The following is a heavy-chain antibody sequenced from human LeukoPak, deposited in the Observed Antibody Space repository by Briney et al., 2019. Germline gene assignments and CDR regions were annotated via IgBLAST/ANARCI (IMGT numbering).Heavy chain of an antibody. J-gene: IGHJ4*02. CDR2: ISGSGGST. CDR1: GFTFSSYA. Sequence: GGSLRLSCAASGFTFSSYAMSWVRQAPGKGLVWVSAISGSGGSTYYADSVKGRFTISRDNSKNTLYLQMNSLRAEDTAVYYCAKTSYYYDSSYFDYWGQGTLVTVSS. V-gene: IGHV3-23*01. D-gene: IGHD3-22*01. CDR3: AKTSYYYDSSYFDY.